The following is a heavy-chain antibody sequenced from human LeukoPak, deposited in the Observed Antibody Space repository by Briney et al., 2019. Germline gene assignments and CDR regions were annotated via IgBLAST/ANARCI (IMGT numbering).Heavy chain of an antibody. J-gene: IGHJ4*02. V-gene: IGHV1-2*02. CDR1: GYTFTGYY. CDR2: INPNSGGT. D-gene: IGHD5-18*01. CDR3: ARALQLWPDY. Sequence: ASVNVSCKASGYTFTGYYMHWVRQAPGQGLEWMGWINPNSGGTNYAQKFQGRVTMTRDTSISTAYMELSRLRSDDTAVYYRARALQLWPDYWGQGTLVTVSS.